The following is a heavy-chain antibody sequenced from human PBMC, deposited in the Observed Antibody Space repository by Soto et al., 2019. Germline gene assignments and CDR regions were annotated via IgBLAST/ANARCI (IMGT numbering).Heavy chain of an antibody. CDR1: GGSLSGYY. V-gene: IGHV4-34*01. D-gene: IGHD1-7*01. CDR3: ARSDNRNSLYGVDV. Sequence: PSETLSLTCAVNGGSLSGYYWSWIRQSPGKGLEWIGEINPRGSSDYNPSLKSRVTISIDESKNHVTLELTSVTAADTAVYYCARSDNRNSLYGVDVWGQGTAVTVSS. CDR2: INPRGSS. J-gene: IGHJ6*02.